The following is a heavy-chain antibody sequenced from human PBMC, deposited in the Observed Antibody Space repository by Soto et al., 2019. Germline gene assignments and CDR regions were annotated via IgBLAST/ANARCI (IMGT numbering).Heavy chain of an antibody. V-gene: IGHV1-2*04. Sequence: QVQLVQSGAEVKKPGASVKVSCKASGYTFTGYYMHWVLQAPGQGLEWMGWINPNSGGTNYAQKFQGWVTMTRDTSNSTAHMELSRLRSHDTAVYYCARSRPPQLVSGWFDPWGQALLVTVSS. D-gene: IGHD6-13*01. CDR3: ARSRPPQLVSGWFDP. CDR2: INPNSGGT. CDR1: GYTFTGYY. J-gene: IGHJ5*02.